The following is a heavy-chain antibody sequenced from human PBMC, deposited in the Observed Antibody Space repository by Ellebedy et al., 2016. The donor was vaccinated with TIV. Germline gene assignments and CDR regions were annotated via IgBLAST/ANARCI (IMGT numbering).Heavy chain of an antibody. V-gene: IGHV6-1*01. D-gene: IGHD3-22*01. J-gene: IGHJ4*02. CDR2: TYYRSRWYT. CDR3: AKEDYYCLDY. Sequence: SQTLPLTCAISWDSLSSDSAAWNWIRQSPARGLEWLGRTYYRSRWYTAYAESVKRRITINPDTSKNQVSLQLRSVTPEDTAVYYCAKEDYYCLDYWGQGILVTVSS. CDR1: WDSLSSDSAA.